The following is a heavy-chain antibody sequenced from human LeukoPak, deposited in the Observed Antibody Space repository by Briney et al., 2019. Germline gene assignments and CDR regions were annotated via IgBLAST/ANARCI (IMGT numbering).Heavy chain of an antibody. V-gene: IGHV3-23*01. J-gene: IGHJ4*02. D-gene: IGHD1-1*01. CDR2: ISGSGGST. Sequence: PGGSLRLSCAASGFTVSSNYMSWVRQAPGKGLEWVSAISGSGGSTYYADSVKGRFTISRDNSKNTLYLQMNSLRAEDTAVYYCAKVKAYNWNERFDYWGQGTLVTVSS. CDR1: GFTVSSNY. CDR3: AKVKAYNWNERFDY.